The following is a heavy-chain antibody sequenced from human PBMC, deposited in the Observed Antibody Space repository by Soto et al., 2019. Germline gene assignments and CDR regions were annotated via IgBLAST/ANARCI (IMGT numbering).Heavy chain of an antibody. CDR3: ARSVATPGTNIDV. V-gene: IGHV4-4*09. Sequence: QVQLQESGPGLVKPSETLSLTCSVSGGSMDGYYWSWIRQTPGQGLEWLGYIYFSGSTRYNPSLKSRLTISLDKSKRQFSMSLSSVTAADTAVYYCARSVATPGTNIDVWGQGTLVTVSS. J-gene: IGHJ4*02. D-gene: IGHD1-1*01. CDR2: IYFSGST. CDR1: GGSMDGYY.